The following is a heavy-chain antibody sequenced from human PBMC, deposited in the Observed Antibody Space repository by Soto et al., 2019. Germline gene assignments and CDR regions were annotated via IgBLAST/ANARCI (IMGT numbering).Heavy chain of an antibody. V-gene: IGHV3-15*07. D-gene: IGHD5-12*01. Sequence: GGSLRLSCAASGFTFSNAWMNWVRQAPGKGLEWVGRIKSKTDGGTTDYAAPVKGRFTISRDDPKNTLYLQMNSLKTEDTAVYYCTTGGMATNNYYYYYGMDVWGHGTTVTVSS. CDR3: TTGGMATNNYYYYYGMDV. CDR1: GFTFSNAW. J-gene: IGHJ6*02. CDR2: IKSKTDGGTT.